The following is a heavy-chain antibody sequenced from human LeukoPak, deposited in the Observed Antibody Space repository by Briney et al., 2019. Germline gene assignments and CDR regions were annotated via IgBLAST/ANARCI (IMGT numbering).Heavy chain of an antibody. CDR1: GFTFSSYA. D-gene: IGHD3-22*01. J-gene: IGHJ3*02. V-gene: IGHV3-23*01. CDR2: ISGSGGST. Sequence: PGGSLRLSCAASGFTFSSYAMSWVRQAPGKGLEWVSAISGSGGSTYYADSVKGRFTISRDNSKNTLYLQMNSLRAEDTAVYYCAKDLGYYDSSGYYPLAFDIWGQGAMVTVSS. CDR3: AKDLGYYDSSGYYPLAFDI.